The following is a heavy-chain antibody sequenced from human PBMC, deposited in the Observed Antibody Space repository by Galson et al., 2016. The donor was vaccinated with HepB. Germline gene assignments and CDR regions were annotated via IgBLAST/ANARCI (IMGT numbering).Heavy chain of an antibody. CDR2: ITGSGGSA. CDR3: AKRSMSAVAGSFDF. V-gene: IGHV3-23*01. J-gene: IGHJ4*02. Sequence: SLRLSCAASGFTFSAHWMTWVRQAPGKGLEWVSAITGSGGSAYYADSVKGRFTFSRDNSKNTLYLQMNSLRAEDTAVYYCAKRSMSAVAGSFDFWGQGTLVTVSS. D-gene: IGHD6-19*01. CDR1: GFTFSAHW.